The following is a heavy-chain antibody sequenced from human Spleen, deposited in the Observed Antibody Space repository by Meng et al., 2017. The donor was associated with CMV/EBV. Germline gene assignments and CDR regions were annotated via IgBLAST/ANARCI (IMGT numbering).Heavy chain of an antibody. CDR2: SSAYNGNT. CDR3: ARGPPVAAVAFDI. Sequence: ASVKVSCKASGYTFTSSGISWVRQAPGQGLEWMGWSSAYNGNTNFAQKFQGRVTMTTDTSTSTAYVDLRSLRPDDTAVYYCARGPPVAAVAFDIWGQGTMVTVSS. J-gene: IGHJ3*02. D-gene: IGHD6-19*01. V-gene: IGHV1-18*01. CDR1: GYTFTSSG.